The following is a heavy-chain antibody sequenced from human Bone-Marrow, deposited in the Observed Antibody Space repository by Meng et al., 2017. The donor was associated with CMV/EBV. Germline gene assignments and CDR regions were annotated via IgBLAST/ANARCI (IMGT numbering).Heavy chain of an antibody. V-gene: IGHV4-4*02. CDR3: ARVPSSSWQFNWFDP. Sequence: GGSVGGSKWGRWVREPPGKGLEWIGEIYHSGSTNYNPSLKSRVTISVDKSKNQFSLKLSSVTAADTAVYYCARVPSSSWQFNWFDPWGQGTLVTVSS. J-gene: IGHJ5*02. CDR2: IYHSGST. CDR1: GGSVGGSKW. D-gene: IGHD6-13*01.